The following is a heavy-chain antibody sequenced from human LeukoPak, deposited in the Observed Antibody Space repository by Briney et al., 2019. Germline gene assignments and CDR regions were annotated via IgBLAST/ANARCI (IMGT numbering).Heavy chain of an antibody. J-gene: IGHJ5*02. Sequence: PGRSLRLSCAASGFTYSSYAMHWVRQAPGKGLEWVAVISYDGSNKYYADSVKGRFTISRDNSKNTLYLQMNSLRAEDTAVYYCAKGYYDFWSGYSELDPWGQGTLVTVSS. CDR3: AKGYYDFWSGYSELDP. V-gene: IGHV3-30-3*01. CDR1: GFTYSSYA. D-gene: IGHD3-3*01. CDR2: ISYDGSNK.